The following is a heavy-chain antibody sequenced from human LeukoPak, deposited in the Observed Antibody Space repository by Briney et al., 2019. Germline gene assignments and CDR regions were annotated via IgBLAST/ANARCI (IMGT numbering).Heavy chain of an antibody. J-gene: IGHJ5*02. V-gene: IGHV3-7*01. CDR1: GFTFSDYW. CDR3: ARDLYYFDSSGYYASDL. D-gene: IGHD3-22*01. Sequence: GGSLRLSCAASGFTFSDYWMSWVRQAPGKGLEWVANIKQDGSEKHYVDSLRGRFTISRDNAKNSLDLQMNSLRAEDTAVHFCARDLYYFDSSGYYASDLWGQGTLVTVSS. CDR2: IKQDGSEK.